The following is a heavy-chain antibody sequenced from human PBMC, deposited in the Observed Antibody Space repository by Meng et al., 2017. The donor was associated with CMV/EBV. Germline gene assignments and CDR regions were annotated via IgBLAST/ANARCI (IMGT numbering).Heavy chain of an antibody. J-gene: IGHJ3*02. CDR3: ATDLGKIASRPGAFNI. CDR1: GFTFSSYN. V-gene: IGHV3-21*01. D-gene: IGHD6-6*01. CDR2: ITSGSGHI. Sequence: GGSLRLSCAASGFTFSSYNMNWVRQAPRKGLEWVSSITSGSGHIYYADSVKGRFTISRDNANNSLYLQMNSLRAEDTAVYYCATDLGKIASRPGAFNIWGQGTMVTVSS.